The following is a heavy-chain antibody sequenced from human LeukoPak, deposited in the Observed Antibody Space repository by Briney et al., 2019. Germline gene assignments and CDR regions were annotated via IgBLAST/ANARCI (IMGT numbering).Heavy chain of an antibody. J-gene: IGHJ3*02. CDR2: IYYSGST. D-gene: IGHD1-26*01. V-gene: IGHV4-59*01. CDR3: ARGVPSGSYRATDAFDI. CDR1: GGSISSYY. Sequence: SETLSLTCTVSGGSISSYYWSWIRQPPGKGLEWIGYIYYSGSTNYNPSLKSRVTISVDTSKNQFSLKLSSVTAADTAVYYCARGVPSGSYRATDAFDIWGQGTMVTVSS.